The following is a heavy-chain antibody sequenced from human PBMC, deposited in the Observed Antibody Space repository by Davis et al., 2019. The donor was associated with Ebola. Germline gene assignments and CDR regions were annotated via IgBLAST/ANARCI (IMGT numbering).Heavy chain of an antibody. J-gene: IGHJ4*02. CDR1: GFTFSSYA. CDR3: AKLRVVVGANYFDY. CDR2: ISGSGGST. Sequence: GESLKISCAASGFTFSSYAMSWVRQAPGKGLEWVSAISGSGGSTYYADSVKGRFTISRDNSKNTLYLQMNSLRAEDTAVYYCAKLRVVVGANYFDYWGQGTLVTVSS. D-gene: IGHD2-15*01. V-gene: IGHV3-23*01.